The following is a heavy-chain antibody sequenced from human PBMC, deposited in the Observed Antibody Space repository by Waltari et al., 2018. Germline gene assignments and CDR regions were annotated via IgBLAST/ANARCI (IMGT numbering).Heavy chain of an antibody. CDR1: GGYIRRGGHY. J-gene: IGHJ4*02. CDR3: ARVIEGNFDY. V-gene: IGHV4-31*03. Sequence: QVQLQESGPGLVQPSQTLYLTCTVPGGYIRRGGHYWSWIRQHPGKGLEWIGYIYYSGSTYYNPSLKSRVTISVDTSKNQFSLKLSSVTAADTAVYYCARVIEGNFDYWGQGTLVTVSS. CDR2: IYYSGST.